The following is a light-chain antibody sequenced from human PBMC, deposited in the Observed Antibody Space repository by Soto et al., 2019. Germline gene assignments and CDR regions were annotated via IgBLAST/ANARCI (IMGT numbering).Light chain of an antibody. V-gene: IGKV3-15*01. CDR2: ATS. CDR1: QSVSSN. CDR3: QQYNNWPLT. J-gene: IGKJ4*01. Sequence: EIVMTQSPATLSVSPGERATLSCRASQSVSSNLAWYQQKPGQAPRLLIYATSTRATGIPARFSGSGSGTEFTLTISSLQSEDFAVYYCQQYNNWPLTFGGGTEVEIK.